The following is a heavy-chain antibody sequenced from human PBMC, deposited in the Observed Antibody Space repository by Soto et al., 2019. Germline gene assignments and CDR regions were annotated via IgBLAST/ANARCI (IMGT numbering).Heavy chain of an antibody. CDR3: ARDGPSTVVTPYYYYSMDG. Sequence: ASVKVSCKASGYTFTSYSMHWVRQAPGQGLEWMGIINPSVGSTSYAQKFQGRVTMTRDTSTSTVYMELSSLRSEDTAVYYCARDGPSTVVTPYYYYSMDGWGKGTRVTV. CDR2: INPSVGST. CDR1: GYTFTSYS. D-gene: IGHD2-21*02. V-gene: IGHV1-46*01. J-gene: IGHJ6*04.